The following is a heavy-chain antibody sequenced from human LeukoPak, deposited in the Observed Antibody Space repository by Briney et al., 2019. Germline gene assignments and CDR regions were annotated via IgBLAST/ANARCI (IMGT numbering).Heavy chain of an antibody. J-gene: IGHJ5*02. CDR2: IKQDGSEK. CDR3: ARDDCSSISCYHNWFDP. Sequence: GGSLRLFCAASGFTLSSYWMSSVRQAPGKGLEWVANIKQDGSEKYHVPSVKGRFTISRDNAKNSLYLQMNSLRAEDTAVYYCARDDCSSISCYHNWFDPWGQGTLVTVSS. V-gene: IGHV3-7*01. CDR1: GFTLSSYW. D-gene: IGHD2-2*01.